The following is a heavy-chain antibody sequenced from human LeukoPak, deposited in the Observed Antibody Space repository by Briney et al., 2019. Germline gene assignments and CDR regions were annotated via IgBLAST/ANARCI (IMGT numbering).Heavy chain of an antibody. D-gene: IGHD4-17*01. CDR2: IYYSGST. V-gene: IGHV4-31*03. CDR1: GGSISSGGYY. J-gene: IGHJ4*02. CDR3: ARVGNYGDYPYYFDY. Sequence: PSETLSLTCTVSGGSISSGGYYWSWIRQHPGKGLEWIGYIYYSGSTYYNPSLKSRVTISVDTSKNQFSLKLSSVTAADTAVYYCARVGNYGDYPYYFDYWGQGTLVTVSS.